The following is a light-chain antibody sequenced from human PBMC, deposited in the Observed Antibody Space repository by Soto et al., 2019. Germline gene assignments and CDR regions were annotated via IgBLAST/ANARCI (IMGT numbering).Light chain of an antibody. V-gene: IGKV3D-20*02. CDR2: DAS. J-gene: IGKJ5*01. CDR3: QQRIKWPIT. Sequence: FVLTQSPGTLSLSPGERATLSCGASQTVRNNYLAWYQQKTGQAPRLLIYDASSRDTGIPDRFSGGGSGTDFTLTISRLEPADSAVYYCQQRIKWPITFGQGTRLEIK. CDR1: QTVRNNY.